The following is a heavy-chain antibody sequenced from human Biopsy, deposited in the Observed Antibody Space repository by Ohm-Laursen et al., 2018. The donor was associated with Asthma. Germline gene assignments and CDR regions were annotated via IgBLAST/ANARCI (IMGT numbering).Heavy chain of an antibody. J-gene: IGHJ5*02. CDR2: INHSGST. V-gene: IGHV4-34*01. Sequence: SETLSLTCAVCGGSFSAYYWSWIRQPPGKGLEWIAEINHSGSTNYNPSLKSRVTMSVDTSKNQLFLNLSSVTAADTAVYYCARAASTTVFWSGYSHNWFDPWGQGTLVTVSS. CDR3: ARAASTTVFWSGYSHNWFDP. D-gene: IGHD3-3*01. CDR1: GGSFSAYY.